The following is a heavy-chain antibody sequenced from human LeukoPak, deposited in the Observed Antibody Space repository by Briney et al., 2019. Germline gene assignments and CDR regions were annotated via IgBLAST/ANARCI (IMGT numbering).Heavy chain of an antibody. Sequence: ASVKVSCKASGYTFTSYGSSWVRQAPGQGLEWMGWISAYNGNTNYAQKLQGRVTMTTDTSTSTAYMERRSLRPNETAVYYCARGRADRPFYIWFDPWGQGTLVSVSS. J-gene: IGHJ5*02. CDR3: ARGRADRPFYIWFDP. CDR2: ISAYNGNT. CDR1: GYTFTSYG. D-gene: IGHD6-6*01. V-gene: IGHV1-18*01.